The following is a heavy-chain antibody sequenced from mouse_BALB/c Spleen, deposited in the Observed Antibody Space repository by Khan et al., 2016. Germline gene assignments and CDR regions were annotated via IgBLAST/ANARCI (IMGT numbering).Heavy chain of an antibody. V-gene: IGHV9-3*02. CDR3: ARGVDWFAY. Sequence: QIQLAQSGPELKKPGETVKISCKASGYTFTNYGMNWVKQDPGKGLKWMGWINTNTGEPTYAEAFKGRFAISLETSDSTAYLQLNNLKNEDTATYFCARGVDWFAYWGQGTLVTVSA. J-gene: IGHJ3*01. CDR1: GYTFTNYG. CDR2: INTNTGEP.